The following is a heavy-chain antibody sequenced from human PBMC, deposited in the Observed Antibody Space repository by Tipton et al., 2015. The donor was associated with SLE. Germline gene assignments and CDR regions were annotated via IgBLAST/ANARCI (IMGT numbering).Heavy chain of an antibody. Sequence: LRLSCAVSGYSISSGYYWGWIRQPPGKGLEWIGSIYHSGSTYYNPSLKSRVTISVDTSKNQFSLKLSSVTAADTAVYYCARHRATVGDAFDIWGQGTMVTVSS. V-gene: IGHV4-38-2*01. J-gene: IGHJ3*02. CDR3: ARHRATVGDAFDI. CDR1: GYSISSGYY. D-gene: IGHD1-26*01. CDR2: IYHSGST.